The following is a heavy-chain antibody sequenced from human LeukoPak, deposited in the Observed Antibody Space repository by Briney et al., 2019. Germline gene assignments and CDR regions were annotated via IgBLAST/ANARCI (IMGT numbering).Heavy chain of an antibody. CDR1: GGSISSYY. Sequence: SETLSLTCTVSGGSISSYYWSWIRQPPGKGLEWIGYIYYSGSTNYNPSLKSRVTISVDTSKNQFSLKLSSVTAADTAVYYCARGGIVVVPAAAPFDYWGQGTLVTVSS. J-gene: IGHJ4*02. CDR2: IYYSGST. CDR3: ARGGIVVVPAAAPFDY. V-gene: IGHV4-59*08. D-gene: IGHD2-2*01.